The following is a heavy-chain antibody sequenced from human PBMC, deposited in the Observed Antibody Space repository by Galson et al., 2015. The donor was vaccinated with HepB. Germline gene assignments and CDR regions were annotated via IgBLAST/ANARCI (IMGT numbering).Heavy chain of an antibody. V-gene: IGHV5-51*03. J-gene: IGHJ5*02. Sequence: QSGTEVKKPGESLKISCKGSGYSFTNYWIAWVRQVPGKGLEWMGIIYPDNSDTTYNPSFQGQVTLSADKSISTAYLQWSSLEASDTAMYYCARRVKAGAADWFGPWGQGTLVTVSS. D-gene: IGHD6-19*01. CDR3: ARRVKAGAADWFGP. CDR2: IYPDNSDT. CDR1: GYSFTNYW.